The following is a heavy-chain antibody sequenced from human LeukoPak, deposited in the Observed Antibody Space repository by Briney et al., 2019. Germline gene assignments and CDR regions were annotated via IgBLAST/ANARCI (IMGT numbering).Heavy chain of an antibody. D-gene: IGHD3-10*01. CDR1: GFTFSSYG. Sequence: GGSLRLSCAASGFTFSSYGMHWVRQAPGKGLEWVAVISYDGSNKYYADSVKGRFTISRDNSKNTLYLQMNSLRAEGTAVYYCARERRRTPSTYGSGSYSLPYWGQGTLVTVSS. J-gene: IGHJ4*02. CDR3: ARERRRTPSTYGSGSYSLPY. CDR2: ISYDGSNK. V-gene: IGHV3-30*03.